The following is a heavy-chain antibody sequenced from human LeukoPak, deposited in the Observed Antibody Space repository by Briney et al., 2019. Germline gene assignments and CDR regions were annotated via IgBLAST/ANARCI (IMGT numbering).Heavy chain of an antibody. D-gene: IGHD3-16*01. CDR3: ARVSWGNSVGLPDY. V-gene: IGHV1-18*01. CDR2: ISAYNGNT. Sequence: ASVKVSCKASGYIFTTYGITWVRQAPGQGLEWMGWISAYNGNTYHAQKVQGRVTMTTDTSTRTAYMELRSQRSDDTAVYYCARVSWGNSVGLPDYWGQGTLVTVSS. CDR1: GYIFTTYG. J-gene: IGHJ4*02.